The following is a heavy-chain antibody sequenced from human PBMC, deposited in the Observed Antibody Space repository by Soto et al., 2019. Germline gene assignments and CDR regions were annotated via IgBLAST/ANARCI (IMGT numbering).Heavy chain of an antibody. J-gene: IGHJ4*02. V-gene: IGHV5-51*01. CDR1: GSSFTSFW. CDR3: ARSPRGMRSRLLRVWEDS. D-gene: IGHD3-3*01. CDR2: IYPDDSET. Sequence: PGESLKISCKASGSSFTSFWIAWVRQMPGNGLEWMGIIYPDDSETRYSPSFQGLVTISADKSINTAYLQWSSLKASDTAMYYCARSPRGMRSRLLRVWEDSWGQGTLVTVSS.